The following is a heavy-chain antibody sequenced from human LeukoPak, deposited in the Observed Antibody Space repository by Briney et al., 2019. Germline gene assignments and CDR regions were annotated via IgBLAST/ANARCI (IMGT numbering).Heavy chain of an antibody. J-gene: IGHJ4*02. D-gene: IGHD3-3*01. Sequence: GGSLRLSCAASGFTFSSYAMSWVRQAPGKGLEWVSAISGSGGSTYYADSVKGRFTISRDNSKNTLYLQMNSLRAEDTAVYYCAKGPAQHYDFWSSNYFDYWGQGTLVAVSS. CDR3: AKGPAQHYDFWSSNYFDY. CDR1: GFTFSSYA. V-gene: IGHV3-23*01. CDR2: ISGSGGST.